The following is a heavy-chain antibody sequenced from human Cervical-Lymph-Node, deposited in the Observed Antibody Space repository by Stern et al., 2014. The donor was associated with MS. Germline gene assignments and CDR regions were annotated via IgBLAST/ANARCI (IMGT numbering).Heavy chain of an antibody. Sequence: QLQLQESGPGLVKPSQTLSLTCTVSGGSISSGGYYWSWIRQHPGKGLEWIGYIYYSGSTSYNTSLKSRVTISEETSKNQFSLTLSSMTATDTAVYYCARLYSSQGDWFDPWGQGTLVTVSS. CDR1: GGSISSGGYY. D-gene: IGHD6-13*01. V-gene: IGHV4-31*03. CDR3: ARLYSSQGDWFDP. J-gene: IGHJ5*02. CDR2: IYYSGST.